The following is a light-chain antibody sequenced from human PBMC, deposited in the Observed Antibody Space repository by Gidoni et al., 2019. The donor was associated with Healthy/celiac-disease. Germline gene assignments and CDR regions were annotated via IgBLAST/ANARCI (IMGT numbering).Light chain of an antibody. Sequence: QSALTQPTSAPGSPGQSVTIPCTGTSSDVGGYNYVSWYQPHPGKAPKLKIYEVSNRPSGVPDRFSGSKSGNTASLTVSGLQAEDEADYYCSSYAGSNKVFGGGTKLTVL. V-gene: IGLV2-8*01. CDR3: SSYAGSNKV. CDR1: SSDVGGYNY. J-gene: IGLJ3*02. CDR2: EVS.